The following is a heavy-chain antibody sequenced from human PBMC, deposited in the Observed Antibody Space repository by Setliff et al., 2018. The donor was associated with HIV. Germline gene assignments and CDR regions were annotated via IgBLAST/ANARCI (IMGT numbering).Heavy chain of an antibody. CDR2: IIHSGST. Sequence: PSETLSLTCAVYGGSFNDYYWSWIRQPPGKGLEWIGEIIHSGSTNYNPSLKSRVTISVDTYNNQSSLNMNSVNAADTAVYYCARGYASGYDAYGYWGQGTLVTVSS. J-gene: IGHJ4*02. D-gene: IGHD5-12*01. CDR1: GGSFNDYY. V-gene: IGHV4-34*01. CDR3: ARGYASGYDAYGY.